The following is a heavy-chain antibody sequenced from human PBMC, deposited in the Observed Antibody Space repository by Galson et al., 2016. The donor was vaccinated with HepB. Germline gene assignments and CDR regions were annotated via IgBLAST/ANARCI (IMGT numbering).Heavy chain of an antibody. D-gene: IGHD3-22*01. Sequence: SLRLSCAASGFTFSKTWMNWVRQAPGKGLEWVGRIKSKTDSGTTDYGAPVKGRFIISSDDSKNTLYLQMNSLKTEDTAVYYCTTDDYYDRSGYHAAFDIWGQGTMVTVSS. CDR2: IKSKTDSGTT. CDR1: GFTFSKTW. V-gene: IGHV3-15*07. CDR3: TTDDYYDRSGYHAAFDI. J-gene: IGHJ3*02.